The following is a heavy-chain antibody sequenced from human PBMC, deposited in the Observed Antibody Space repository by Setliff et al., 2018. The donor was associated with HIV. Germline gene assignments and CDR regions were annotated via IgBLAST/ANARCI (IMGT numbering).Heavy chain of an antibody. CDR2: ISRDSRYI. Sequence: GGSLRLSCAVSGFSFSNYNMDWVRQAPGKGLEWISSISRDSRYIYYADSVKGRFTISRDNAKNSLYLQMNSLRAEDTAVYYCARDPASPDYYARFDYWGQGALVTVSS. V-gene: IGHV3-21*01. CDR1: GFSFSNYN. D-gene: IGHD3-9*01. J-gene: IGHJ4*02. CDR3: ARDPASPDYYARFDY.